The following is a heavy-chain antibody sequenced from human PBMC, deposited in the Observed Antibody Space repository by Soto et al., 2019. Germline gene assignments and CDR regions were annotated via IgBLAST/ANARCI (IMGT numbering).Heavy chain of an antibody. Sequence: SGPTLVNPTQTLTLTCTFSGFSLSTSGMCVSWIRQPPGKALEWLALIDWDDDKYYSTSLKTRLTISKDTSKNQVVLTMTNMELVDTATFSCARINSWADSYVYGVYFDYGGRGTLATFPS. CDR1: GFSLSTSGMC. CDR2: IDWDDDK. CDR3: ARINSWADSYVYGVYFDY. V-gene: IGHV2-70*13. J-gene: IGHJ4*02. D-gene: IGHD5-18*01.